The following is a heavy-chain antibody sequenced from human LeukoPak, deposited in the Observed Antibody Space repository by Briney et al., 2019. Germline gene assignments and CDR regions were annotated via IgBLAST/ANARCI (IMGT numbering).Heavy chain of an antibody. CDR3: AREDRDGYNEFDY. V-gene: IGHV4-59*11. CDR2: IYYRGST. J-gene: IGHJ4*02. D-gene: IGHD5-24*01. Sequence: SETLSLTCTVSGVSISSHYWSWIRQPPGKGLEWIGYIYYRGSTNYNPSLKSRVTISVDTSKNQFSLKLSSVTAAYTAVYYCAREDRDGYNEFDYWGQGTLVTVSS. CDR1: GVSISSHY.